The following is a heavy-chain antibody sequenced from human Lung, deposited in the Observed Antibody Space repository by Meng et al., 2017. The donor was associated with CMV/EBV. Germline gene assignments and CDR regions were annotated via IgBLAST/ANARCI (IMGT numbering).Heavy chain of an antibody. CDR1: GYSFTSYW. V-gene: IGHV5-51*01. CDR3: ARHFTEYYFDF. CDR2: IYPGDSDT. D-gene: IGHD2-8*02. Sequence: GGSRRLXCKGSGYSFTSYWIGWVRQMPGKGLEWMGIIYPGDSDTSYSPSFQGQVTISADKSISTAYLQWTSLKASDTAMYFCARHFTEYYFDFWGQGTLVTVSS. J-gene: IGHJ4*02.